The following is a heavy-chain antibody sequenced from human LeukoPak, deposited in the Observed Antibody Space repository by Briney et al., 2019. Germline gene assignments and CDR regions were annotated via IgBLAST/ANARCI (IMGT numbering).Heavy chain of an antibody. CDR3: ACGTGVALRGAH. CDR2: ILPANSDT. D-gene: IGHD1-26*01. CDR1: GYTFSSYW. J-gene: IGHJ4*02. Sequence: GESLKISCQGFGYTFSSYWIGWVRQMPGKGLEWMGIILPANSDTTYSPSFQGQVTISADKSISTAYLQWSSLKASDTAMYYCACGTGVALRGAHWGQGSLVTVSS. V-gene: IGHV5-51*01.